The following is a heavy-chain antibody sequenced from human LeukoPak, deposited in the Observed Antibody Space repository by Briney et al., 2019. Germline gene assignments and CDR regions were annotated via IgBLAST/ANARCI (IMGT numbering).Heavy chain of an antibody. CDR3: ASSRGGY. CDR1: GFTFSSYT. Sequence: PGGSLRLSCAASGFTFSSYTMNWVRQAPGKGLEWVSSISGSISYIYYADSVKGRFTISRDNAKKSLYLQMNSLRAEDTAVYYCASSRGGYWGQGALVTVSS. J-gene: IGHJ4*02. D-gene: IGHD3-16*01. V-gene: IGHV3-21*01. CDR2: ISGSISYI.